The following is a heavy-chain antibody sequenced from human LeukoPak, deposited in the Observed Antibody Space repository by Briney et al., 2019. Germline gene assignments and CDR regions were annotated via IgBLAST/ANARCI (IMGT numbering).Heavy chain of an antibody. J-gene: IGHJ6*03. V-gene: IGHV4-59*01. CDR3: ARDSPYYYGSGSATYYMDV. D-gene: IGHD3-10*01. CDR2: IYYSGST. Sequence: ASETLSLTCTVSGGSISSYYWSWIRQPPGKGLEWIGYIYYSGSTNYNPSLKSRVTISVDTSKNQFSLKLSSVTAADTAVYYCARDSPYYYGSGSATYYMDVWGKGTTVTISS. CDR1: GGSISSYY.